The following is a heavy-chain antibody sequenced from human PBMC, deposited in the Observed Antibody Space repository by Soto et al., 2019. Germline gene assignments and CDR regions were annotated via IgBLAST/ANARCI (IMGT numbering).Heavy chain of an antibody. CDR3: ARVMRSLLSITALDT. Sequence: ASVKVSCKASGYTFTRDQIHWVRQAPGQGLEWMGMIDPSGGKTNYAQKFQGRVTMTRDTSTSTVYMALSSLRSEGTAIYFCARVMRSLLSITALDTWGQGTLVTVSS. D-gene: IGHD5-18*01. J-gene: IGHJ5*02. V-gene: IGHV1-46*01. CDR2: IDPSGGKT. CDR1: GYTFTRDQ.